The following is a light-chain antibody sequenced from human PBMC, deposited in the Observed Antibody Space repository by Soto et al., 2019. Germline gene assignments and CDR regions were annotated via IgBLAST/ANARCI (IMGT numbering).Light chain of an antibody. CDR2: SSN. CDR1: DSNIGSTA. Sequence: QSVLTQPPSVSATLGQGVTLSCSGGDSNIGSTAVNWYQQVPGTAPKLLIYSSNQRPSGVPDRISGSKSGTSASLAISGLQTEDEYDYYCAEWDDYRHVWLFGGGTQVTVL. CDR3: AEWDDYRHVWL. J-gene: IGLJ2*01. V-gene: IGLV1-44*01.